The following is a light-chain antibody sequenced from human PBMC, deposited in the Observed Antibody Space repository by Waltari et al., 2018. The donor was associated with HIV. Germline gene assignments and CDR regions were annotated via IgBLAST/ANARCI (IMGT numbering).Light chain of an antibody. CDR3: ATWDHRLNGWV. Sequence: QAVLTQPPSAPGTPGQRITISCSGRSSNIGRDSVNCYQQLPGTAPKLLIYNNNQRPAGVPDRFSASKSGTSASLAISGLQSEDEADYYCATWDHRLNGWVFGGGTKLTVL. CDR1: SSNIGRDS. CDR2: NNN. J-gene: IGLJ3*02. V-gene: IGLV1-44*01.